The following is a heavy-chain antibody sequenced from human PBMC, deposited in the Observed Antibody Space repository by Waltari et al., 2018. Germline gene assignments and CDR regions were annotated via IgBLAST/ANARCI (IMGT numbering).Heavy chain of an antibody. CDR1: GFTVSSIY. V-gene: IGHV3-66*02. J-gene: IGHJ4*02. Sequence: EVQLVESGGGLVQPGGSLSLSCECSGFTVSSIYRNWVRQTPGKGLEWVSSIYSGGSTYFADSVKGRFTISRDNSKNTLHLQMNSLRAEDTAVYFCSYGRFEYWGQGTLVTVSS. CDR3: SYGRFEY. CDR2: IYSGGST. D-gene: IGHD5-18*01.